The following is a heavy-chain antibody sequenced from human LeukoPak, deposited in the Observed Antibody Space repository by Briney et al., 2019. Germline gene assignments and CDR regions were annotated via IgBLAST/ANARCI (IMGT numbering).Heavy chain of an antibody. V-gene: IGHV5-51*01. Sequence: GESLKISCKGSEYSFTSYWIGWGRQMPGKGLEWMGIINPGYSDIRYSPSFQGQVTISADKSISTAYLQWSSLKASDTAIYYCARHDKGYSGYVTLDYWGQGTLVTVSS. J-gene: IGHJ4*02. D-gene: IGHD5-12*01. CDR1: EYSFTSYW. CDR3: ARHDKGYSGYVTLDY. CDR2: INPGYSDI.